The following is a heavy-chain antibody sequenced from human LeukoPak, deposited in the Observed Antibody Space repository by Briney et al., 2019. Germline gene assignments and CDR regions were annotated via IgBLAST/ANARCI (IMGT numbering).Heavy chain of an antibody. V-gene: IGHV2-70*04. CDR2: IDWDDDK. CDR1: GFSLSTSGMR. J-gene: IGHJ4*02. D-gene: IGHD3-10*01. CDR3: ARAMVRGVLDY. Sequence: SGPTLVNPTQTLTLTCTFSGFSLSTSGMRVSWIRQPPGKALEWLARIDWDDDKFYSTSLKTRLTISKDTSENQVVLTMTNMDPVDTATYYCARAMVRGVLDYWGQGTLVTVSS.